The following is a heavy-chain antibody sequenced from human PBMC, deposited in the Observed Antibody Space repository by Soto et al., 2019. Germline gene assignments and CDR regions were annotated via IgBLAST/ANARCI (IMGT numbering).Heavy chain of an antibody. Sequence: QVQLVQSGAEVKKPGASVKVSCKASGYTISSYGRSCVRQAPGHGLEWMGWIAHNGNTNYARKFHRRFPLTRDTSTGTAYMELRSLRSSDAAVYYCASDRCGDCRYGMHVWGQGTSVTVSS. J-gene: IGHJ6*02. CDR3: ASDRCGDCRYGMHV. V-gene: IGHV1-18*01. CDR1: GYTISSYG. D-gene: IGHD2-21*02. CDR2: IAHNGNT.